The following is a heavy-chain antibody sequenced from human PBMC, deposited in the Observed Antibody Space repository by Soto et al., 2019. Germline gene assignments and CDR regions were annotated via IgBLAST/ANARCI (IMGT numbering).Heavy chain of an antibody. J-gene: IGHJ6*03. Sequence: ASVKVSCKASGYTFTSYDINWVRQATGQGLEWMGWMNPNSGNTGYAQKFQGRVTMTRNTSISTAYMELSSLRSEDTAVYYCARATGTTVHYYYYYMDVWSKGTTVTVSS. CDR2: MNPNSGNT. V-gene: IGHV1-8*01. CDR1: GYTFTSYD. D-gene: IGHD1-1*01. CDR3: ARATGTTVHYYYYYMDV.